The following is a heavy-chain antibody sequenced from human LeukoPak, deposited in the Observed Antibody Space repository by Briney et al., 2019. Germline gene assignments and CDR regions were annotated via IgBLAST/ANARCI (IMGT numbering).Heavy chain of an antibody. J-gene: IGHJ6*03. D-gene: IGHD2-2*01. CDR2: IIPIFGTA. Sequence: ASVTVSCKASGGTFSSYAISWVRQAPGQGLEWMGGIIPIFGTANYAQKLQGRVTITADESTSRAYMELSSLRSEDTAVYYCARHRYCSSTSCSFDYYYMDVWGKGTTVTVSS. CDR1: GGTFSSYA. V-gene: IGHV1-69*13. CDR3: ARHRYCSSTSCSFDYYYMDV.